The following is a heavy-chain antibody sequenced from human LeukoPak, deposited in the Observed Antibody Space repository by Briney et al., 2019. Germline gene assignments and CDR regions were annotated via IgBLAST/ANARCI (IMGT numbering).Heavy chain of an antibody. CDR2: IYTSGST. D-gene: IGHD3-10*01. V-gene: IGHV4-4*07. CDR3: ARSRYYYGSGSYPFDY. Sequence: PSETLSLTCTVSGGSISSYYWSWIRQPAGKGLEWTGRIYTSGSTNYNPSLNSRVTMSVDTSKNQFSLKLSSVTAADTAVYYCARSRYYYGSGSYPFDYWGQGTLVTVSS. CDR1: GGSISSYY. J-gene: IGHJ4*02.